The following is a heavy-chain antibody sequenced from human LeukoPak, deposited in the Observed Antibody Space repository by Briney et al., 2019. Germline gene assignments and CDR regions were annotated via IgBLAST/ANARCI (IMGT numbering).Heavy chain of an antibody. V-gene: IGHV3-21*01. CDR1: GFTFSRYG. D-gene: IGHD2-21*02. Sequence: GGSLRLSCVASGFTFSRYGMNWVRQAPGKGLEWVSSIIDSTGYTYYADSAKGRFTISRDNAKNSLFLQMNSLRVEDTAVYYCTRGDPDYWGQGTLVTVSS. CDR3: TRGDPDY. CDR2: IIDSTGYT. J-gene: IGHJ4*02.